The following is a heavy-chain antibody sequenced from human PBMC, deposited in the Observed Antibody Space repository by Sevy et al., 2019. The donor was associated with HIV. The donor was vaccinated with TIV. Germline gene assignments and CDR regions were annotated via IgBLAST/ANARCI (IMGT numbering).Heavy chain of an antibody. J-gene: IGHJ3*02. V-gene: IGHV3-43D*04. Sequence: GGSLRLSCAASGFTFDDYAMHWVRQAPGKGLEWVSLISWDGGSTYYADSVKGRFTISRDNSKNSLYLQMNSLRAEDTALYYCAKGARRPILSAHRYFSNAFDIWGQGTMVTVSS. CDR3: AKGARRPILSAHRYFSNAFDI. CDR1: GFTFDDYA. CDR2: ISWDGGST. D-gene: IGHD3-10*01.